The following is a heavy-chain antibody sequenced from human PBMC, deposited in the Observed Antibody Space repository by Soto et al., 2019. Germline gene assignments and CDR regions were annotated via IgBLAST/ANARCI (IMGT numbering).Heavy chain of an antibody. CDR2: VSAYNGNT. Sequence: QVQMVQSGAEVKNPGATMKVSCKASGFTFTSYGISWVRQAPGQGLEWMGWVSAYNGNTHYAQKLQGRVTMTTDTSTTTAYMELRSLRSDDTAVYYCSRGGSSWQPHADYWGQGTLVTVSS. CDR3: SRGGSSWQPHADY. D-gene: IGHD6-13*01. V-gene: IGHV1-18*01. CDR1: GFTFTSYG. J-gene: IGHJ4*02.